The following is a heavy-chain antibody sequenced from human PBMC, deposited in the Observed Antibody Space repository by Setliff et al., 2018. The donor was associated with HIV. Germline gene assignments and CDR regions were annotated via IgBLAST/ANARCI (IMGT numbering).Heavy chain of an antibody. CDR2: YYYGGGT. CDR3: ARKERGGAFDI. CDR1: GASTNSYY. Sequence: PSETLSLTCTVSGASTNSYYWNWVRQSPEKGLEWIGYYYYGGGTSYNPFLKSRVTISVDTSKNQFSLHVSSVTAADTAIYYCARKERGGAFDIWGLGTKVTVSS. J-gene: IGHJ3*02. V-gene: IGHV4-59*01.